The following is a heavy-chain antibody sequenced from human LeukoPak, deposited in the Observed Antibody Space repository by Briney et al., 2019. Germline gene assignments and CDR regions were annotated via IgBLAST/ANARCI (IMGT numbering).Heavy chain of an antibody. CDR3: AREDGSGSYGFGFGRVSYGMDV. Sequence: GGSLRLSCAASGFTFSSYEMNWVRQAPGKGLEWVSYTSSSGSTIYYADSVKGRFTISRDNAKNSLYLQMNSLRAEDTAVYYCAREDGSGSYGFGFGRVSYGMDVWGQGTTVTVSS. J-gene: IGHJ6*02. CDR2: TSSSGSTI. CDR1: GFTFSSYE. D-gene: IGHD3-10*01. V-gene: IGHV3-48*03.